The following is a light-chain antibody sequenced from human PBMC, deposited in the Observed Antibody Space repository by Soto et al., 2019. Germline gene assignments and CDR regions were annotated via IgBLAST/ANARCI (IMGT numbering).Light chain of an antibody. V-gene: IGKV1-27*01. CDR1: QGISNY. CDR3: QKYNSGPRT. J-gene: IGKJ1*01. Sequence: DIQMTQSPSCRSASVGDRVSITCRASQGISNYLAWYQQKPGKVPKLLIYAASTLQSGVPSRFSGSGSGTDFTLTISSLQSEDVATYYCQKYNSGPRTFGQGTKVDI. CDR2: AAS.